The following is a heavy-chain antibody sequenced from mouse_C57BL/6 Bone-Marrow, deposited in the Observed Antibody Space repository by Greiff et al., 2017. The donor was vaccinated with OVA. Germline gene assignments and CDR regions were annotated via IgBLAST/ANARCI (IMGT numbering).Heavy chain of an antibody. Sequence: QVQLQQSGAELARPGASVKPSCKASGYTFTSYGISWVKQRTGQGLEWIGEIYPRSGNTYYNEKFKGKATLTADKSSSTAYMELRSLTSEDSAVYFCARGGWLLYFDYWGQGTTLTVSS. D-gene: IGHD2-3*01. V-gene: IGHV1-81*01. J-gene: IGHJ2*01. CDR3: ARGGWLLYFDY. CDR2: IYPRSGNT. CDR1: GYTFTSYG.